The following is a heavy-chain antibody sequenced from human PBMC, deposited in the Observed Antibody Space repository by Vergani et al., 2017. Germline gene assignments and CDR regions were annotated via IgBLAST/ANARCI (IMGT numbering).Heavy chain of an antibody. V-gene: IGHV4-38-2*02. Sequence: QVQLQESGPGLVKPSETLSLTCTVSGYSISSGYYWGWIRQPPGKGLEWIGSIYHSGSTYYNPSLKSRVTISVDTSKNQFSLKLSSVTAADTAVYYCARALYSNYYYYYYMDVWGKGTTVTVSS. D-gene: IGHD4-11*01. CDR1: GYSISSGYY. CDR2: IYHSGST. CDR3: ARALYSNYYYYYYMDV. J-gene: IGHJ6*03.